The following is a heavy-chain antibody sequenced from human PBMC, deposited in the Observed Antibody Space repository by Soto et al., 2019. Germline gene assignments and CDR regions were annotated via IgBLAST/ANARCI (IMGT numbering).Heavy chain of an antibody. J-gene: IGHJ5*02. D-gene: IGHD4-4*01. V-gene: IGHV1-2*04. CDR2: INPNSGGT. CDR1: GYTFTGYY. CDR3: ARGESTVTTPWFDP. Sequence: GASVKVSCKASGYTFTGYYMHWVRQAPGQGLEWMGWINPNSGGTNYAQKFQGWVTMTRDTSISTAYMELSRLRSDDTAVYYCARGESTVTTPWFDPWGQGTLVTVSS.